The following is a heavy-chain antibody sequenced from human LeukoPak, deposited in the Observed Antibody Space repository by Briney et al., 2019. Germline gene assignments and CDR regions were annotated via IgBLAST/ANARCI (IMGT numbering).Heavy chain of an antibody. Sequence: YWSWIRQPPGKGLEWMGILYPGDSDTKYSPSFQGQVTISADKSISTAYLQWSSLKASDTAMYYCARLSGLTRYYISYPFDYWGQGTLVTVSS. CDR2: LYPGDSDT. V-gene: IGHV5-51*01. D-gene: IGHD3-9*01. CDR1: YW. J-gene: IGHJ4*02. CDR3: ARLSGLTRYYISYPFDY.